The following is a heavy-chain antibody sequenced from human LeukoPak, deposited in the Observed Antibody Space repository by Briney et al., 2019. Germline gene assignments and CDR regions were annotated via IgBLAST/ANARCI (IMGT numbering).Heavy chain of an antibody. Sequence: GGSLRLSCAASGFTFSSYWMHWVRQVPGKGLVWVSRINTDGTSTNYADSVKGRFTISRDNAKNTLYLQIYSLTADDPAVYYCARAADSSGYLDYWGQGTLVTVSS. J-gene: IGHJ4*02. D-gene: IGHD3-22*01. V-gene: IGHV3-74*01. CDR1: GFTFSSYW. CDR2: INTDGTST. CDR3: ARAADSSGYLDY.